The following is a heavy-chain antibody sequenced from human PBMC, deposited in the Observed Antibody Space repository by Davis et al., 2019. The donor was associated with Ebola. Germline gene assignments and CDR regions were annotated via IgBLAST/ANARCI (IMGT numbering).Heavy chain of an antibody. CDR3: ARGRRYSYGPPRY. CDR2: INHSGST. CDR1: GGSMSSSSYY. J-gene: IGHJ4*02. D-gene: IGHD5-18*01. Sequence: SETLSLTCTVSGGSMSSSSYYWGWIRQPPGKGLEWTGEINHSGSTNYNPSLKSRVTISVDTSKNQFSLKLSSVTAADTAVYYCARGRRYSYGPPRYWGQGTLVTVSS. V-gene: IGHV4-39*07.